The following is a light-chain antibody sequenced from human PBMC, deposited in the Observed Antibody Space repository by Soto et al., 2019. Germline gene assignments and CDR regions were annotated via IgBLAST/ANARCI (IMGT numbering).Light chain of an antibody. Sequence: QSALTQPASVSGSPGQSITISCTGTSSDVGGYNYVSWYQQYPGKVPKLMIYEVSNRPSGVSSRFSGSKSGDTASLTISGLQPEDEADYYCSSYTSSSTLVFGTGTKLTV. CDR1: SSDVGGYNY. V-gene: IGLV2-14*01. J-gene: IGLJ1*01. CDR2: EVS. CDR3: SSYTSSSTLV.